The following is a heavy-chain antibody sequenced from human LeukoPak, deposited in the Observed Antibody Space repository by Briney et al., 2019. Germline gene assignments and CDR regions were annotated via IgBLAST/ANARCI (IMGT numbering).Heavy chain of an antibody. CDR1: GFTFDDYA. J-gene: IGHJ4*02. CDR2: ISWNSGSI. Sequence: PGGSLRLSCAASGFTFDDYAMHWVRHAPGKGLEWVSGISWNSGSIGYADSVKGRFTISRDNAKNSLYLQMNSLRAEDTAVYYCAKDRGSKCGGDCSALDYWGQGTLVTVSS. V-gene: IGHV3-9*01. CDR3: AKDRGSKCGGDCSALDY. D-gene: IGHD2-21*01.